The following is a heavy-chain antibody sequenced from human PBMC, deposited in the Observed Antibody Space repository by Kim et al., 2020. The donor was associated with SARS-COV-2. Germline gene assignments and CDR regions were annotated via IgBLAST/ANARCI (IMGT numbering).Heavy chain of an antibody. CDR3: ARLNYYGSGSYYLDY. Sequence: PSLQSRVTISVDTSKNPFSLKLSSVTAADTAVYYCARLNYYGSGSYYLDYWGQGTLVTVSS. V-gene: IGHV4-39*01. D-gene: IGHD3-10*01. J-gene: IGHJ4*02.